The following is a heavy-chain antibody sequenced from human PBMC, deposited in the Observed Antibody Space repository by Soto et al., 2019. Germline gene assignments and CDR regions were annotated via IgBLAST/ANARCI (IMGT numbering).Heavy chain of an antibody. V-gene: IGHV4-39*01. J-gene: IGHJ5*02. CDR3: ARPKTIGAAAGKGWFDP. D-gene: IGHD6-13*01. CDR1: GGSISSRGYY. Sequence: SETLSLTCTVSGGSISSRGYYWGWIRQPPGKGLEWIGTIYYSGSTYYNPSLKSRVTISVDTSKNQFSLKLSSVTAADTAVYYCARPKTIGAAAGKGWFDPSGQGTLVTVSS. CDR2: IYYSGST.